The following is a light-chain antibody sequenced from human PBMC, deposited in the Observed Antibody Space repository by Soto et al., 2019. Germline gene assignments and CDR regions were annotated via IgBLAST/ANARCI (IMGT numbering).Light chain of an antibody. CDR3: QQYGNSPRVT. CDR1: QSVTSDY. Sequence: EIVLTQSPGTLSLSPGDRATLSCRASQSVTSDYLAWYQQKPGQAPRLLIYDASIRATGIPDRFSGSGSGTDFTLTISRLEPEDFAIYHCQQYGNSPRVTFGGGTKVEIK. J-gene: IGKJ4*01. V-gene: IGKV3-20*01. CDR2: DAS.